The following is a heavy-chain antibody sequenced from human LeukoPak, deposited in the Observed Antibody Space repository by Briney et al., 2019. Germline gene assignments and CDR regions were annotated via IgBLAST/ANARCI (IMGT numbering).Heavy chain of an antibody. CDR2: IYPGDSDT. J-gene: IGHJ4*02. V-gene: IGHV5-51*01. CDR3: ASHQTNSGYDNFDY. D-gene: IGHD5-12*01. Sequence: GESLKISCKGSGYSFTSYWIDWVRQMPGKGLEWMGIIYPGDSDTRYSPSFQGQVTISADKSTSTAYLQWSSLKASDTAMYYCASHQTNSGYDNFDYWGQGTLVTVSS. CDR1: GYSFTSYW.